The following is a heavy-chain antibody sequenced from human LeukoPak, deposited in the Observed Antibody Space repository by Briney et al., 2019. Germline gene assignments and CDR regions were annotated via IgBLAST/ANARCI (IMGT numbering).Heavy chain of an antibody. J-gene: IGHJ4*02. CDR2: TYTSGST. CDR1: GGSISSYY. V-gene: IGHV4-4*07. D-gene: IGHD3-10*01. Sequence: SETLSLTCAVSGGSISSYYWSWIRQPAGKGLEWIGRTYTSGSTNYNPSLKSRVTMSVDTSKNQFSLKLSSVTAADTAVYYCARDGILYGSGSYYNPIYFDYWGQGTLVTVSS. CDR3: ARDGILYGSGSYYNPIYFDY.